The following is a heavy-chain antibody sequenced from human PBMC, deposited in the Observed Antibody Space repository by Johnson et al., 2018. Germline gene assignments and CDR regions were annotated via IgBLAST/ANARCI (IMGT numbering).Heavy chain of an antibody. CDR1: GFSFSSHA. CDR3: ANPLDFDDSSGPWGDDAFNV. J-gene: IGHJ3*01. V-gene: IGHV3-23*04. D-gene: IGHD3-22*01. Sequence: VQLVESGGGLVQPGGSLRLSCAASGFSFSSHAMTWVRQAPEKGLDRVPPTPSPAPPTFHAAPVKGRFTISRDNSKNTLYLQMNSLRAEDTAGYYCANPLDFDDSSGPWGDDAFNVWGQGTRGTVSS. CDR2: TPSPAPPT.